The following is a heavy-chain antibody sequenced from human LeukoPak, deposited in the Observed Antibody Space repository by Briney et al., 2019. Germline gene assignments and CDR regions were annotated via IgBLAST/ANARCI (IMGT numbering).Heavy chain of an antibody. CDR1: GHTFTSYG. D-gene: IGHD3-22*01. CDR2: ISPYNANT. Sequence: ASVKVSCKASGHTFTSYGISWVRQAPGQGLEWMGWISPYNANTDYAQKLQGRVTLTTDTSTSTAYMELRSLRSDDTAVYYCARDYYDSSGQYYFDYWGQGTLVIVSS. V-gene: IGHV1-18*01. CDR3: ARDYYDSSGQYYFDY. J-gene: IGHJ4*02.